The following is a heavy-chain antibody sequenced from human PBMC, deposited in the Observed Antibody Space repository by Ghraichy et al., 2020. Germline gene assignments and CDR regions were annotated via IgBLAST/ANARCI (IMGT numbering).Heavy chain of an antibody. CDR3: ARASCSGGRCYSAVDI. J-gene: IGHJ3*02. V-gene: IGHV3-48*01. CDR2: ITSSSSTI. D-gene: IGHD2-15*01. Sequence: GGSLRLSCAASGFTFSSYSMNWVRQAPGKGLEWVSFITSSSSTIYYADSVKGRFTISRDNAKNSLYLQMNSPRAEDTAVYYCARASCSGGRCYSAVDIWGQGTMVTVAS. CDR1: GFTFSSYS.